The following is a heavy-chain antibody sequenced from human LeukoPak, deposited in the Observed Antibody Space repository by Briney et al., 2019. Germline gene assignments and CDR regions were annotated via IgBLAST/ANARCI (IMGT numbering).Heavy chain of an antibody. CDR2: INPNSGGT. CDR3: ARDGWYYDSSVYSWFTQDY. Sequence: ASVKVSCKASGYTFTGYYMHWVRQAPGQGLEWMGWINPNSGGTNYAQKFQGRVTMTRDTSISTAYMELSRLRSDDTAVYYCARDGWYYDSSVYSWFTQDYWGQGTLVTVSS. CDR1: GYTFTGYY. J-gene: IGHJ4*02. D-gene: IGHD3-22*01. V-gene: IGHV1-2*02.